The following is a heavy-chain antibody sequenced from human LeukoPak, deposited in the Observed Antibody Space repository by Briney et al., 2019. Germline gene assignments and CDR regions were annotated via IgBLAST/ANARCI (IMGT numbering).Heavy chain of an antibody. J-gene: IGHJ1*01. V-gene: IGHV3-30*18. CDR1: GFTCSCYG. CDR3: AKEKTTVVTRWYFQH. Sequence: GGSLRLSCAASGFTCSCYGMQWVRPAPGQGLEGVAVISYDGSNKYYADYVKGRFTISRDNSKNTMYLQMNSLRAEDTAVYYCAKEKTTVVTRWYFQHWGQGTLVTVSS. CDR2: ISYDGSNK. D-gene: IGHD4-23*01.